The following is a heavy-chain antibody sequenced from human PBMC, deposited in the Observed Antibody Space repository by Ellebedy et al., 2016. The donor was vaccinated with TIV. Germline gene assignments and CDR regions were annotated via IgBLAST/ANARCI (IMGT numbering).Heavy chain of an antibody. Sequence: MPSETLSLTCTVSGGSIDSDYWSWIRQLPGKGLEWIGYIYYNGNTRYNPSLEGRVTISVDTSKNQFSLRPSSVTAADTPVYDCARDFGSGPFHYWGQGTLVTVSS. CDR2: IYYNGNT. CDR1: GGSIDSDY. V-gene: IGHV4-59*12. J-gene: IGHJ4*02. CDR3: ARDFGSGPFHY. D-gene: IGHD6-19*01.